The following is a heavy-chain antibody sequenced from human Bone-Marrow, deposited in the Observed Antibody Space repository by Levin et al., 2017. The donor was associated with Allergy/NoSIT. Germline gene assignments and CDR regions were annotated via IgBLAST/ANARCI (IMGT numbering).Heavy chain of an antibody. CDR1: GGSFSGYY. D-gene: IGHD3-16*02. CDR2: INHSGGT. V-gene: IGHV4-34*01. Sequence: SETLSLTCAVYGGSFSGYYWTWIRQPPGQGLEWIGEINHSGGTNYNPSLKSRVTISVDTSKNQFSLKLSSVTAADTAVYYCARGLRRTCYDPGRYTGGPRTWGQGTLVTVSS. CDR3: ARGLRRTCYDPGRYTGGPRT. J-gene: IGHJ5*02.